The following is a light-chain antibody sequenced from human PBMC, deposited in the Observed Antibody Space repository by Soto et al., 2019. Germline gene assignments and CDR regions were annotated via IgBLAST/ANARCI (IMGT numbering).Light chain of an antibody. CDR3: QQYNSYWT. J-gene: IGKJ1*01. V-gene: IGKV1-5*01. CDR2: DAS. Sequence: DIQMTPSPSTLSASVGDRVTITCRASQSISSWLAWYQQKPGKAPKLLIYDASSLESGVPSRFSGSGSGTEFTLTISSLQPDEFATYDCQQYNSYWTCGQGTKVDIK. CDR1: QSISSW.